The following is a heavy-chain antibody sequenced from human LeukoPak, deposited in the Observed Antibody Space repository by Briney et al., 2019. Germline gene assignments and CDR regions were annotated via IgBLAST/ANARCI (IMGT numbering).Heavy chain of an antibody. CDR1: GHSFISYW. Sequence: GESLKISCKDSGHSFISYWISWVRQMPGKGLEWMGRIDPSDSYTNYSPSFQGHVTISVDKSISTAYLQWTSLKSSDSAMYYCARRGYYYYGMDVWGQGTTVTVSS. CDR3: ARRGYYYYGMDV. V-gene: IGHV5-10-1*01. J-gene: IGHJ6*02. CDR2: IDPSDSYT. D-gene: IGHD3-10*01.